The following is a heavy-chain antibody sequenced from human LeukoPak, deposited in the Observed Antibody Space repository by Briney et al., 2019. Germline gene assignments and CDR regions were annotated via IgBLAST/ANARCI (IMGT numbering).Heavy chain of an antibody. CDR1: GFTFSSYG. CDR2: IWYDGSNK. V-gene: IGHV3-33*06. J-gene: IGHJ6*02. CDR3: AKDIVATIFYYGMDV. Sequence: GRSLRLSCAASGFTFSSYGMHWVRQAPGKGLEWVAVIWYDGSNKYYADSVKGRFTISRDNSKNTLYLQMNSLRAEDTAVYYCAKDIVATIFYYGMDVWGQGTTVTVSS. D-gene: IGHD5-12*01.